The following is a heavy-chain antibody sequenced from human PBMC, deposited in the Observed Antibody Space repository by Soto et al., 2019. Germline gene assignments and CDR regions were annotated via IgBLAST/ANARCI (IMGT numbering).Heavy chain of an antibody. J-gene: IGHJ4*02. CDR2: INQDGNED. CDR3: ARTGDGHHDFLDY. CDR1: GFTFSSYW. V-gene: IGHV3-7*01. D-gene: IGHD1-1*01. Sequence: EVQLVESGGGLVQPGESVRLSCVASGFTFSSYWMNWVRQAPGKGLEWVANINQDGNEDNLLDSVKGRFTISRDNAKNSLFLQMNSLRVDDTAVYYCARTGDGHHDFLDYWGQGALVSVSS.